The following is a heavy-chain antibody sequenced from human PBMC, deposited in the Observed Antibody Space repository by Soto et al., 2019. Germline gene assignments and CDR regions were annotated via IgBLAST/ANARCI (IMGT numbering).Heavy chain of an antibody. CDR2: IYYSGST. J-gene: IGHJ4*02. Sequence: SETLSLTCTVSGGSISSYYWSWIRQPPGKGLEWIGYIYYSGSTNYNPSLKSQVTISVDTSKNQFSLKLSSVTAADTAVYYCARLMGYDFWSGYFPLQPFDYWGQGTLVTVSS. D-gene: IGHD3-3*01. V-gene: IGHV4-59*01. CDR3: ARLMGYDFWSGYFPLQPFDY. CDR1: GGSISSYY.